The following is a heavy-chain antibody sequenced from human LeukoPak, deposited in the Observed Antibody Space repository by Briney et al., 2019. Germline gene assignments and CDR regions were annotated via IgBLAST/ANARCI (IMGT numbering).Heavy chain of an antibody. J-gene: IGHJ6*04. CDR2: NIPIFGTA. D-gene: IGHD3-9*01. Sequence: SVKVSCKASGGTFSSYAISWVRQAPGQGLEWMGGNIPIFGTANYAQKFQGRVTITADESTSTAYMELSSLRSEDTAVYYCARHPPYYDILTGYYYYYYGMDVWGKGTTVTVSS. CDR3: ARHPPYYDILTGYYYYYYGMDV. CDR1: GGTFSSYA. V-gene: IGHV1-69*13.